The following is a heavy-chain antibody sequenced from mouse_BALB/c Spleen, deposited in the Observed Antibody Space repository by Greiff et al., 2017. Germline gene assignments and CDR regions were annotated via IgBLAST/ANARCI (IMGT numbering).Heavy chain of an antibody. V-gene: IGHV10-1*02. J-gene: IGHJ3*01. Sequence: EVQRVESGGGLVQPKGSLKLSCAASGFTFNTYAMNWVRQAPGKGLEWVARIRSKSNNYATYYADSVKDRFTISRDDSQSMLYLQMNNLKTEDTAMYYCVRHQFGFAYWGQGTLVTVSA. CDR2: IRSKSNNYAT. CDR1: GFTFNTYA. CDR3: VRHQFGFAY.